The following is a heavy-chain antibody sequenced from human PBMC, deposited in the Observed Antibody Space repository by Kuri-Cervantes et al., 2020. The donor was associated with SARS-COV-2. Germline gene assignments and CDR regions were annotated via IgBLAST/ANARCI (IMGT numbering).Heavy chain of an antibody. J-gene: IGHJ5*02. D-gene: IGHD5-12*01. CDR3: ARCVATIRGWFDP. Sequence: LSLTCAASGFTFDDYAMHWVRQVPGKGLEWVANIKQDGSEKYYVDSVKGRFTISRDNAKNSLYLQMNSLRAEDTAVYYCARCVATIRGWFDPWGQGTLVTVSS. V-gene: IGHV3-7*01. CDR2: IKQDGSEK. CDR1: GFTFDDYA.